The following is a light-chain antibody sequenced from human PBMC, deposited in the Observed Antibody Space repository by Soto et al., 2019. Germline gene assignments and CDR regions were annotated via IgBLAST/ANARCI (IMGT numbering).Light chain of an antibody. CDR3: LTWDSSLSVAV. CDR1: SSNIGNNY. J-gene: IGLJ1*01. CDR2: DND. V-gene: IGLV1-51*01. Sequence: QSVLTQPPSVSAAPGQKVTISCSGSSSNIGNNYVSWYQHLPGTAPKLLIYDNDKRPSGIPDRFSGSKSGASATLDITGLQTGDEADFYCLTWDSSLSVAVFGTGTRSPS.